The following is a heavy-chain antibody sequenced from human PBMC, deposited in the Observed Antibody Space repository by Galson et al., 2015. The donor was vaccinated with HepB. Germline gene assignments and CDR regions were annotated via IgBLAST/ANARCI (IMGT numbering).Heavy chain of an antibody. J-gene: IGHJ4*02. CDR1: GFDFTSYL. CDR2: ISPYNGKT. Sequence: SVKVSCKASGFDFTSYLISWVRQAPGQGLEWMGWISPYNGKTNYAQKLRGRVTMTTDTSTSTAYMELRSLRSDDTAVFYCAREGGTWNEFDYWGQGTLVTVSS. V-gene: IGHV1-18*01. CDR3: AREGGTWNEFDY. D-gene: IGHD1-1*01.